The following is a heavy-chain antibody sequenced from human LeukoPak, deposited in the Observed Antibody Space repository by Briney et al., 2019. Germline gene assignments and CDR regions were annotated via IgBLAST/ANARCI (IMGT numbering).Heavy chain of an antibody. CDR2: IYYSEST. CDR3: ARATVATGYFDS. J-gene: IGHJ4*02. CDR1: GGSISSSSYY. D-gene: IGHD5-12*01. Sequence: SETLSLTCTVSGGSISSSSYYWGWIRQPPGKGLEWIGSIYYSESTYDNPSLKSRVIISLDTSKNQFSLRLTSVTATDTAVYYCARATVATGYFDSWGQGTLVTVSS. V-gene: IGHV4-39*07.